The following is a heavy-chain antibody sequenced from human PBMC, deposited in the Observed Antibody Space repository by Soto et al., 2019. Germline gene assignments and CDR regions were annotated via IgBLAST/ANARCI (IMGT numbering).Heavy chain of an antibody. CDR2: IYHSGST. D-gene: IGHD2-15*01. V-gene: IGHV4-4*02. Sequence: SETLSLTCAVSGGSISSSNWWSWVRQPPGKGLEWIGEIYHSGSTNYNPSLKSRVTISVDKSKNQFSLKLSSVTAADTAVYYCAREDKAAPYYYYGMDVWGQGTTVTVSS. CDR1: GGSISSSNW. CDR3: AREDKAAPYYYYGMDV. J-gene: IGHJ6*02.